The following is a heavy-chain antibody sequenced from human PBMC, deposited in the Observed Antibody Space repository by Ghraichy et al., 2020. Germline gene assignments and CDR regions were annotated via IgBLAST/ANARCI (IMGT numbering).Heavy chain of an antibody. Sequence: GGSLRLSCAASGFSFKDEAMHWVRQAPGKGLEWVSTITWDSQSIGYADSVKGRFTISRDNAKQSLYLQMNEVRADDTALYYCAKGDSQGGYYYSCFFMDVWGKGTTVTVSS. D-gene: IGHD3-16*01. CDR1: GFSFKDEA. CDR3: AKGDSQGGYYYSCFFMDV. J-gene: IGHJ6*03. V-gene: IGHV3-9*01. CDR2: ITWDSQSI.